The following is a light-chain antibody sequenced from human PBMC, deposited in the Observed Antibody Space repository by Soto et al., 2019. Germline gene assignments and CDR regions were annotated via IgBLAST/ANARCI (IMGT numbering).Light chain of an antibody. CDR2: GAS. CDR3: QQYGSSPVT. Sequence: EIVLTQSPGTLSLSPGERATLSCRASQSVSSSYLAWYQQKPGQAPRLLIFGASNRATSIPDRFSGSGSGTDFTLTISRLEPEDFAVYFCQQYGSSPVTFGQGTKVDIK. J-gene: IGKJ1*01. CDR1: QSVSSSY. V-gene: IGKV3-20*01.